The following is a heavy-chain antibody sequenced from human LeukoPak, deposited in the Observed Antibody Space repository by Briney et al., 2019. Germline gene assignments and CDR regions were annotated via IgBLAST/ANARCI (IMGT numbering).Heavy chain of an antibody. CDR2: ISGSGGST. D-gene: IGHD2-21*02. Sequence: GGSLRLSCAASGFTFSSYAMSWVRQDPGKGLEWVSAISGSGGSTYYADSVKGRFTISRDNSKNTLYLQMNSLRAEDTAVYYCARGSKKHIVVVTAIPPFDYWGQGTLVTVSS. V-gene: IGHV3-23*01. J-gene: IGHJ4*02. CDR1: GFTFSSYA. CDR3: ARGSKKHIVVVTAIPPFDY.